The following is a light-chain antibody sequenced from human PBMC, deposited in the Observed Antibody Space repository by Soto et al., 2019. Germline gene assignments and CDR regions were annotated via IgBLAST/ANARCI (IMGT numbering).Light chain of an antibody. CDR3: QQYYSFPST. CDR2: TAS. V-gene: IGKV1-9*01. CDR1: QGISNY. Sequence: DIQVTQSPSFLSASVGDRVTITCRASQGISNYLAWYQQKPGRAPKLLIYTASTLHSGVPSRFSGSGSGTEFTLTISCLQSEDFATYYCQQYYSFPSTFGQGTKVGIK. J-gene: IGKJ1*01.